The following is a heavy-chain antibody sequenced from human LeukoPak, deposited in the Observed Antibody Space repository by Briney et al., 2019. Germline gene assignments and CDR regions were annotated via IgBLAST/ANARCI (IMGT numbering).Heavy chain of an antibody. V-gene: IGHV1-69*13. CDR3: AREYYYGMDV. CDR1: GGTFSSYT. J-gene: IGHJ6*02. Sequence: SVKVSCKASGGTFSSYTISWVRQAPGQGLEWMGGIILIFGTANYAQKFQGRVTITADESTSTAYKELSSLRSEDTAVYYCAREYYYGMDVWGQGTTVTVSS. CDR2: IILIFGTA.